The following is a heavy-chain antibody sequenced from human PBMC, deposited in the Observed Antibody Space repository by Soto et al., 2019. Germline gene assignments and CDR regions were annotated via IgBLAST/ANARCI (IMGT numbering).Heavy chain of an antibody. CDR2: IFWDDDK. Sequence: SGPTLVNPTQTLTLTCTFSGFSLNTSGVGVGWNRKPPGKALEWLGLIFWDDDKRYSPSLKSRLTITKNTSKNQVVLTMTNKDLVVTATYYCSHSVLRYFDYWGQGTLVTVSS. CDR1: GFSLNTSGVG. J-gene: IGHJ4*02. V-gene: IGHV2-5*02. CDR3: SHSVLRYFDY. D-gene: IGHD4-17*01.